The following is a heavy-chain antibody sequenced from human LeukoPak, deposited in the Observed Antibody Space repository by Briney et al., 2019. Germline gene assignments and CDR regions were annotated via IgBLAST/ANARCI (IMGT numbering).Heavy chain of an antibody. V-gene: IGHV4-59*01. Sequence: SETLSLTCAVYGGSFSGYYWSWIRRPPGKGLEWIGYIYYSGSTNYNPSLKSRVTISVDTSKNQFSLKLSSVIAADTAVNYCARTTEGYCSSASCFGFSYSYYMDVWGKGTTVTISS. CDR1: GGSFSGYY. CDR3: ARTTEGYCSSASCFGFSYSYYMDV. J-gene: IGHJ6*03. D-gene: IGHD2-2*01. CDR2: IYYSGST.